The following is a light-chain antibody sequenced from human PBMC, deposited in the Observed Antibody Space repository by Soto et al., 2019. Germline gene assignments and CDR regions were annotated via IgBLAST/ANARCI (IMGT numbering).Light chain of an antibody. J-gene: IGKJ2*01. CDR2: DAS. Sequence: EMVLTQSQATLSLSPGERATLSCRASQSVSSYLAWYQQKPGQAPRLLIYDASNRATGIPARFSGRGSGTDFTLTISILEPEEFAVSYCQHRSNGHPLTLYTFGQGTNLESK. CDR3: QHRSNGHPLTLYT. CDR1: QSVSSY. V-gene: IGKV3-11*01.